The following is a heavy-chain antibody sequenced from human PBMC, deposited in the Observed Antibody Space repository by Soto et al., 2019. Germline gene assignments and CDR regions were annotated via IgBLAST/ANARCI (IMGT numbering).Heavy chain of an antibody. J-gene: IGHJ4*02. D-gene: IGHD6-19*01. V-gene: IGHV3-23*01. CDR1: GFTFHIYP. CDR2: ISRGADDT. Sequence: EVQLLESGGGLVQPGGSLRLSCAASGFTFHIYPMTWVRQTPGKGLEWVSTISRGADDTQYADSVKGRFTLTRDDSKKTLYLQLNGLRAGDTAVYCCARREERWLPEDYRGQGTLVTVSS. CDR3: ARREERWLPEDY.